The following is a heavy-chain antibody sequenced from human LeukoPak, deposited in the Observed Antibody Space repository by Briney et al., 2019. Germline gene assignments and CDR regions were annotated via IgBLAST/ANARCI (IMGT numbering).Heavy chain of an antibody. CDR2: NGAA. V-gene: IGHV4-30-4*08. D-gene: IGHD3-16*01. Sequence: SETLSLTCTVSGGSISTSDYLWAWVRQAPGKGLEWIGESYYNGAAYYNGVTSYTPFLRSRVTISVDTSKNHFSLDLTSVTAADTAVYYCVRRNYLSSRIDPWGQGTLVTVSS. J-gene: IGHJ5*02. CDR1: GGSISTSDYL. CDR3: VRRNYLSSRIDP.